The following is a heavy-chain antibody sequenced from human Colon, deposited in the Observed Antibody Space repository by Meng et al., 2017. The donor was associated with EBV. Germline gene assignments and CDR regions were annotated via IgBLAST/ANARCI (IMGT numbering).Heavy chain of an antibody. CDR2: IYYTGST. CDR1: GGSINSGDYY. J-gene: IGHJ4*02. V-gene: IGHV4-30-4*01. CDR3: ARNYYFDY. Sequence: QVRLQVSGPGLVKPSQTLSLTCIVSGGSINSGDYYWSWVRQPPGKGLEWIGYIYYTGSTYYNPSLESRVTISMDTSKNQFSLRLSSVTAADTAVYYCARNYYFDYWGQGTLVTVSS.